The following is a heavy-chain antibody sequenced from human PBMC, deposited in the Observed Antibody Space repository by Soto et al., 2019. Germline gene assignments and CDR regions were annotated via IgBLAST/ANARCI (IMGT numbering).Heavy chain of an antibody. D-gene: IGHD3-3*02. CDR1: GGSISSSSYY. Sequence: QLQLQESGPGLVKPSETLSLTCTVSGGSISSSSYYWGWLRQPPGRGLEWIGSIDYSGRTYYHPSQKSRVPISVDTSKNQFSLKLSSLTAADTAVYYCASPKIAFYNGFDPWGQGTLVTVSS. V-gene: IGHV4-39*01. CDR2: IDYSGRT. J-gene: IGHJ5*02. CDR3: ASPKIAFYNGFDP.